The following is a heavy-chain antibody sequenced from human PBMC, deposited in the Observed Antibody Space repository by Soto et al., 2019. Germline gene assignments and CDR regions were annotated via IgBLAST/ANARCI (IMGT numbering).Heavy chain of an antibody. D-gene: IGHD3-3*01. CDR3: ARGGCYYDFWSGYRKENYYYYMDV. CDR2: ISAYNGNT. CDR1: GYTFTSYG. J-gene: IGHJ6*03. Sequence: ASVKVSCKASGYTFTSYGISWVRQAPGQGLEWMGWISAYNGNTNYAQKLQGRVTMTTDTSTSTAYMELRSLRSDDTAVYYCARGGCYYDFWSGYRKENYYYYMDVWGKGTTVTVSS. V-gene: IGHV1-18*01.